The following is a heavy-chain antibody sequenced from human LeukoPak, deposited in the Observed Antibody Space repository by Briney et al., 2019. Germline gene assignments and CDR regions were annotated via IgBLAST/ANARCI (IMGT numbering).Heavy chain of an antibody. J-gene: IGHJ4*02. Sequence: GGSLRLSCAASGFTFSSYTMNWVRQAPGKGLEWVSSISSSSSYIYYADSVKGRFTISRDNAKNSLYLQMNSLRAEDMAVYYCASAWGGYCSSTSCYPFDYWGQGNLVTVSS. CDR1: GFTFSSYT. CDR3: ASAWGGYCSSTSCYPFDY. D-gene: IGHD2-2*01. CDR2: ISSSSSYI. V-gene: IGHV3-21*01.